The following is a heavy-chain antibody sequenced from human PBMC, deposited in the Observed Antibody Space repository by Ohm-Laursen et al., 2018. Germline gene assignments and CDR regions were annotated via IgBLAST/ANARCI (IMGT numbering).Heavy chain of an antibody. Sequence: SLRLSCAASGFTFSSYAVSWVRQAPGKGLAWVSAISGSGGSTYYADSVKGRFTISRDNSKNTLYLQMNSLRAEDTAVYYCAKSAKDYDSSGYYPTWDAFDIWGQGTMVTVSS. J-gene: IGHJ3*02. CDR3: AKSAKDYDSSGYYPTWDAFDI. D-gene: IGHD3-22*01. CDR1: GFTFSSYA. CDR2: ISGSGGST. V-gene: IGHV3-23*01.